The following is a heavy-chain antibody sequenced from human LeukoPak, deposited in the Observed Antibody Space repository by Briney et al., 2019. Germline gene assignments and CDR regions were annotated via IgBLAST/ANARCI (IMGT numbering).Heavy chain of an antibody. V-gene: IGHV3-74*01. CDR3: ARDNGVGSSWFGYYYYGMDV. D-gene: IGHD6-13*01. Sequence: PGGSLRLSCAASGFTFSSYWMHWVRQGPGKGLVWVSRINSDGRSTSYADSVKGRFTISRDNAKNTLYLQMNSLRAEDTAVYYCARDNGVGSSWFGYYYYGMDVWGQGTLVTVSS. CDR2: INSDGRST. J-gene: IGHJ6*02. CDR1: GFTFSSYW.